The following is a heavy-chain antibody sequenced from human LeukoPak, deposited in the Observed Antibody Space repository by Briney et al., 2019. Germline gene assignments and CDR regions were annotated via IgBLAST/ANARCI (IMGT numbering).Heavy chain of an antibody. J-gene: IGHJ4*02. V-gene: IGHV3-64*01. CDR2: ISHDGIST. Sequence: GESLTLSCGASGFTLSSYTMDWVRRAQGKGLGCVSAISHDGISTYYASSVKGRFTISRDSSKSTLYLQMDSLRPEDMAIYYCARETDGGLDYWGQGTLVTVSS. CDR1: GFTLSSYT. CDR3: ARETDGGLDY. D-gene: IGHD4-23*01.